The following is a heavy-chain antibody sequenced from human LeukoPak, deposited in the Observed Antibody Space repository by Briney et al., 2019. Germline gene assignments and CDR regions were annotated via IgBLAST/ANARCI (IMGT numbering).Heavy chain of an antibody. V-gene: IGHV3-23*01. CDR1: GFTFSNYA. CDR2: IGPSGGST. J-gene: IGHJ4*02. Sequence: GGSLRLSCAASGFTFSNYAMSWVRRAPGKGLEWVSSIGPSGGSTYYSDSVKGRFTISRDNSKNTLYVQMNSLRAEDTAVYYCAKVRAGHYFDYWGQGTLVTVSS. CDR3: AKVRAGHYFDY. D-gene: IGHD6-19*01.